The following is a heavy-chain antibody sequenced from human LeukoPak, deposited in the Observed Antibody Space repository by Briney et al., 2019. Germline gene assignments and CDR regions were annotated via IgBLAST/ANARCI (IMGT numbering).Heavy chain of an antibody. Sequence: PGRSLRLSCVASGLPFSRYGMHWVRQAPGKGLEWVAAISYVGSNKYYAGSVKGRVTVSRDNFKNTLYLQMNSLRAEDTAVYYCAKDLRVVVVISEYYFDYWGQQTLVTVSS. CDR2: ISYVGSNK. D-gene: IGHD3-22*01. J-gene: IGHJ4*02. CDR3: AKDLRVVVVISEYYFDY. V-gene: IGHV3-30*18. CDR1: GLPFSRYG.